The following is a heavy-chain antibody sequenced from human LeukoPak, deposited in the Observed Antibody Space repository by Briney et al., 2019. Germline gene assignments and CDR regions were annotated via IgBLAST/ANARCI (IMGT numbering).Heavy chain of an antibody. CDR1: GYTFTDYY. CDR2: IDPNSGGT. J-gene: IGHJ3*02. Sequence: ASVKVSCKASGYTFTDYYMHWVRQAPGQGLEWMGWIDPNSGGTNYAQKFQGRVTMTRDTSISTAYMDLSRLKSDDTAVYYCARSRCGSTSCQPFAAFDIWAKGHWSPSLQ. D-gene: IGHD2-2*01. CDR3: ARSRCGSTSCQPFAAFDI. V-gene: IGHV1-2*02.